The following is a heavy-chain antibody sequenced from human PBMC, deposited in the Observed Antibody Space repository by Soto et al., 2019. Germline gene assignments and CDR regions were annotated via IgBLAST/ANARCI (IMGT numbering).Heavy chain of an antibody. D-gene: IGHD2-15*01. CDR1: GFTFSSYW. J-gene: IGHJ4*02. Sequence: PVGSLRLSCAASGFTFSSYWMSWVRQAQGKGLEWVANIKQDGSEKYYVDSVKGRLTISRDNVKNSLYLQMNSLRAEDTAAYYCARRLAAREQTFDYWGQGTLVTVSS. CDR2: IKQDGSEK. CDR3: ARRLAAREQTFDY. V-gene: IGHV3-7*03.